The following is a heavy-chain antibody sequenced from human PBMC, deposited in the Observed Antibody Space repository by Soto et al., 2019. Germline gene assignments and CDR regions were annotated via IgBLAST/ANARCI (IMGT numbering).Heavy chain of an antibody. CDR1: GFSLSTSGMC. J-gene: IGHJ6*02. D-gene: IGHD6-19*01. V-gene: IGHV2-70*01. CDR2: IDWDDDK. CDR3: ARIGGPVAGNDYYYYGMDV. Sequence: ASGPTLVNPTQTLTLTCTFSGFSLSTSGMCVSWIRQPPGKALEWLALIDWDDDKYYSTSLKTRLTISKDTSKNQVVLTMTNMDPVDTATYYCARIGGPVAGNDYYYYGMDVWGQGTTVTVSS.